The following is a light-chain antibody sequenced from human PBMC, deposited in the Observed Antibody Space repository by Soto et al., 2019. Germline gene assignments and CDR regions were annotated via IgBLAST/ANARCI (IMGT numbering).Light chain of an antibody. J-gene: IGLJ2*01. V-gene: IGLV3-1*01. CDR2: QDR. CDR3: QAWDTSSVV. CDR1: NLGDKY. Sequence: SYELTQPPSLSVSPGQTASITCSGDNLGDKYVSWYQQKPGQSPVLLIYQDRKRPSGIPERFSGSNSGTTATLTISGTQAMDEADYYCQAWDTSSVVFGGGTKLTVL.